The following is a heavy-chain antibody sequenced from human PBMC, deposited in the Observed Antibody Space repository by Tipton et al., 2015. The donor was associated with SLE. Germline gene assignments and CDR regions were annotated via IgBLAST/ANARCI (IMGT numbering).Heavy chain of an antibody. CDR2: ISSSSAYI. V-gene: IGHV3-21*01. J-gene: IGHJ4*02. Sequence: SLRLSCAASGFTFSSYTMSWVRQAPGRGLEWVSSISSSSAYINYADSVKGRFTVSRDNAKNSVYLQMDILRDEDTAVYYCLRWGSGSYSGFDYWGQGTLVTVSS. D-gene: IGHD1-26*01. CDR1: GFTFSSYT. CDR3: LRWGSGSYSGFDY.